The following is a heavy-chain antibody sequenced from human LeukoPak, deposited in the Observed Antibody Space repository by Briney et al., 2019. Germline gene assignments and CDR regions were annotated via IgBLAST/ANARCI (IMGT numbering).Heavy chain of an antibody. J-gene: IGHJ2*01. Sequence: ASVKVSCKASGYTFTSFDINWVRQATGQGLEWMGWMNPNSGNTGYAQKFQGRVTMTRYTSISTAYMELSSLRSEDTAIYYCARRTGTPLLFDLWGRGTLVTVSS. V-gene: IGHV1-8*01. CDR1: GYTFTSFD. D-gene: IGHD1-1*01. CDR3: ARRTGTPLLFDL. CDR2: MNPNSGNT.